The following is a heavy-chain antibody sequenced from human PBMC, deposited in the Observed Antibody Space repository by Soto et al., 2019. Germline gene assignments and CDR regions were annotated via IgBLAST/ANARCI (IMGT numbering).Heavy chain of an antibody. J-gene: IGHJ4*02. CDR3: AREGNFCDGSGPLGGLYYFDY. CDR2: IIPIFGTA. D-gene: IGHD3-22*01. CDR1: GGTFSSYA. V-gene: IGHV1-69*01. Sequence: QVQLVQSGAEVQKPGSSVKVSCKASGGTFSSYAISWVRQAPGQGLEWMGGIIPIFGTANYAQTFQGRVTITADESTSTAYMDLSSLRSEDTAVYYCAREGNFCDGSGPLGGLYYFDYWGQGTLVTVSS.